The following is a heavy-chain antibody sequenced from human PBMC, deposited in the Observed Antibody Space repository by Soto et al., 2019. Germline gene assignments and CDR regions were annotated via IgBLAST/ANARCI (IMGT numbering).Heavy chain of an antibody. Sequence: SETLALTSTVSGGSISSYDGSWIRQPPGKGLEWIGYIYYSGSTNYNPSLMSRVTISVDTSKNQFSLKLSSVTAADTAVYYCARLNGYCISTNCHGYYGMDVWGQGTTVTVSS. J-gene: IGHJ6*02. CDR3: ARLNGYCISTNCHGYYGMDV. V-gene: IGHV4-59*08. CDR1: GGSISSYD. D-gene: IGHD2-2*01. CDR2: IYYSGST.